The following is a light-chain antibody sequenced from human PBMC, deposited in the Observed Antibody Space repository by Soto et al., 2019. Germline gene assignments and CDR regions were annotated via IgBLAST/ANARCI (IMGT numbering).Light chain of an antibody. CDR3: QQYYSPPYT. Sequence: DIVVAQSPDSLAASLGERATINCKSSQTILYSSNNRNYLAWYQQKPGQPPKLLIYWASTRESGVPDRFSGSGSGTDFTLTISSLQAEDVAVYYCQQYYSPPYTFGRGTKLEIK. V-gene: IGKV4-1*01. CDR2: WAS. J-gene: IGKJ2*01. CDR1: QTILYSSNNRNY.